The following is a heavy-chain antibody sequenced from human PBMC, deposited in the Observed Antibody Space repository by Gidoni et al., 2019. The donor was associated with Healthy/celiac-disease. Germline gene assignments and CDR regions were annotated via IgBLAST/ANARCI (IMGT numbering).Heavy chain of an antibody. J-gene: IGHJ3*02. V-gene: IGHV3-21*01. CDR2: ISSSSSYI. D-gene: IGHD4-17*01. CDR1: GFTFSSYS. CDR3: ASIGDYGDKNAFDI. Sequence: EVQLGESGGGLVKPGVSLRLACAASGFTFSSYSMNWVRQAPGKGLEWVSSISSSSSYIYYADSVKGRFTISRDNAKNSLYLQMNSLRAEDTAVYYCASIGDYGDKNAFDIWGQGTMVTVSS.